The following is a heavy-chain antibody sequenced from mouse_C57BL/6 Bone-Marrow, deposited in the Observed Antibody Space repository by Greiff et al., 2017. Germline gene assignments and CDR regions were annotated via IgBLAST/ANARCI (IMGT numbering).Heavy chain of an antibody. CDR3: ARKLQAWFAY. CDR1: GYAFSSYW. J-gene: IGHJ3*01. V-gene: IGHV1-80*01. CDR2: LYPGDGAT. D-gene: IGHD1-1*01. Sequence: QVQLQQSGAELVKPGASVKISCKASGYAFSSYWMNWVRQRPGKGLEWIGQLYPGDGATNYNGKFKGTVTLTADKSTSQAYMQISRLTSEDSAVYFCARKLQAWFAYWGQGTLVTVSA.